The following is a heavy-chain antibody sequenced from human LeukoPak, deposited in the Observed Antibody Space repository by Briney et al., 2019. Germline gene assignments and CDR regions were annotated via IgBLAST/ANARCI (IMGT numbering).Heavy chain of an antibody. Sequence: GGSLRLSCAASGFTFSSYAMHWVRQAPGKGLEWVAVISYDGSNKYYADSVKGRFTISRDNSKNTLYLEMSSLRVEDTAIYYCAKWPEGAMDYFDYWGQGTLVTVSS. CDR2: ISYDGSNK. V-gene: IGHV3-30-3*02. CDR3: AKWPEGAMDYFDY. J-gene: IGHJ4*02. D-gene: IGHD3-16*01. CDR1: GFTFSSYA.